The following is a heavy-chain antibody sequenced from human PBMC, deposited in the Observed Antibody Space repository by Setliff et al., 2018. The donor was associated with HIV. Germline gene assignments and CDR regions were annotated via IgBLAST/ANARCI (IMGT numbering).Heavy chain of an antibody. D-gene: IGHD1-26*01. Sequence: ASVKVSCKPSGYTFTAYGLSWVRQAPGQGLEWMGWISAYNDNANYVQELQGRVTITADESTSTAYMELSSLRSEDTAVYYCARSPGGSYPSGFDYWGQGTLVTVSS. J-gene: IGHJ4*02. CDR3: ARSPGGSYPSGFDY. CDR1: GYTFTAYG. V-gene: IGHV1-18*01. CDR2: ISAYNDNA.